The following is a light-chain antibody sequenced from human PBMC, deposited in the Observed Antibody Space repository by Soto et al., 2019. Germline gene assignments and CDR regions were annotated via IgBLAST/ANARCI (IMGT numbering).Light chain of an antibody. CDR2: GAS. V-gene: IGKV3-15*01. Sequence: EIVMTQSPATLSVSPGERATLSCRASQSVSSNLAWYQQKPGQAPMLLIYGASTRATGIPARFSGSGSGTEFTLTISSLQSEDFAVYYCQQYNNLWTFGQGTKVEIK. CDR1: QSVSSN. CDR3: QQYNNLWT. J-gene: IGKJ1*01.